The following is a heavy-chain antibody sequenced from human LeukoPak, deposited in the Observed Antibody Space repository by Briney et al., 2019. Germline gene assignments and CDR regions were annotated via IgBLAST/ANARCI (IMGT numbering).Heavy chain of an antibody. V-gene: IGHV3-23*01. CDR2: ISGSGGST. J-gene: IGHJ5*02. CDR3: ARRPDYTLYNWFDP. CDR1: GFTFSSYA. Sequence: PGGSLRLSCAASGFTFSSYAMSWVRQAPGKGLEWVSAISGSGGSTYYADSVKGRFTISRDNSKNTLYLQMNSLRAEDTAVYYCARRPDYTLYNWFDPWGQGTLVTVSS. D-gene: IGHD4-11*01.